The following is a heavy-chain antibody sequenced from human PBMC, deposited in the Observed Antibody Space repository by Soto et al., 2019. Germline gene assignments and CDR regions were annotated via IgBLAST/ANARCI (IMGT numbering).Heavy chain of an antibody. CDR2: ISSSSSTI. J-gene: IGHJ4*02. Sequence: PGGSLRLSCAASGFTFSSYSMNWVRQAPGKGLEWVSYISSSSSTIYYADSVKGRFTISRDNAKNSLYLQMNSLRAEDTAVYYCAREIPIAVAGVNFDYWGQGTLVTVSS. D-gene: IGHD6-19*01. V-gene: IGHV3-48*01. CDR3: AREIPIAVAGVNFDY. CDR1: GFTFSSYS.